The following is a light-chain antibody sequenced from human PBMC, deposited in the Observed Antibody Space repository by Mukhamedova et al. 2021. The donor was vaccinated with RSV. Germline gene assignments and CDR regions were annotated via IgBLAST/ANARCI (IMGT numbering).Light chain of an antibody. V-gene: IGKV2-28*01. J-gene: IGKJ1*01. CDR1: QSLLHSNGYNY. Sequence: EPASISCRSSQSLLHSNGYNYLDWYLQKPGQSPQLLIYLGSNRASGVPDRFSGSGSGTDFTLKISRVEAEDVGVYYCMQALQTRT. CDR3: MQALQTRT. CDR2: LGS.